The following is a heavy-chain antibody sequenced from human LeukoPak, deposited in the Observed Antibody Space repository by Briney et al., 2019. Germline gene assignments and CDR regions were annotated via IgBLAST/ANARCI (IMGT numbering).Heavy chain of an antibody. CDR3: ATGPCRSGWHAEYFQQ. D-gene: IGHD6-19*01. CDR1: GYTLTELS. Sequence: GASVKVSCKFSGYTLTELSMHWLRQPPGKGLEWVGVFVPEDGQTIYAQKFQGRVTMTEDTSTDTAYMELSSLRSEVTAVYYCATGPCRSGWHAEYFQQGGQGTLVTVSS. V-gene: IGHV1-24*01. CDR2: FVPEDGQT. J-gene: IGHJ1*01.